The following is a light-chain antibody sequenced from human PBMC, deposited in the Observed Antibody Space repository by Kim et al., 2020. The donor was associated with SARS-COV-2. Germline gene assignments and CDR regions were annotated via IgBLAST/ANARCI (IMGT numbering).Light chain of an antibody. Sequence: QSVTISCTGTSSDVGGYNYVSWYQQHPGKAPKLMIYDVSNRPSGVSNRFSGSKSGNTASLTISGLQAEDEADYYCSSYTSSSTKVFGGGTQLTVL. CDR1: SSDVGGYNY. CDR3: SSYTSSSTKV. CDR2: DVS. V-gene: IGLV2-14*03. J-gene: IGLJ3*02.